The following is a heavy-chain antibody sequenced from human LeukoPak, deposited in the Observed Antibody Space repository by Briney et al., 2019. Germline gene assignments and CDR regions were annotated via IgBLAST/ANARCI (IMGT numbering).Heavy chain of an antibody. J-gene: IGHJ4*02. V-gene: IGHV3-64*01. CDR3: ARDAGRGATPSPAAGFRDY. D-gene: IGHD1-26*01. CDR2: VSSNGGST. Sequence: PGGSLRLSCAASGFTFSSYAMHWVRQAPGKGLEYVSAVSSNGGSTYYANSVKGRFTISRDNSKNTLYLQMGSLRAEDMAVYYCARDAGRGATPSPAAGFRDYWGQGTLVTVSS. CDR1: GFTFSSYA.